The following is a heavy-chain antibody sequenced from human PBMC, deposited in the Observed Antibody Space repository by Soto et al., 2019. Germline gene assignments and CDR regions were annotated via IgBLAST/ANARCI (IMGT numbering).Heavy chain of an antibody. CDR2: ISSGGAVS. CDR3: ARRLTGRTTGDWFDP. J-gene: IGHJ5*02. V-gene: IGHV3-11*01. CDR1: GFVFSDYY. Sequence: VQLVESGGGLVKPGGSLRLSCAASGFVFSDYYMTWIRQAPGNVLEWISDISSGGAVSNFADSVRGRFTISRDNTNNSLYLQMNNLRAEDTAIYYCARRLTGRTTGDWFDPWGQGTLVTVSS. D-gene: IGHD1-1*01.